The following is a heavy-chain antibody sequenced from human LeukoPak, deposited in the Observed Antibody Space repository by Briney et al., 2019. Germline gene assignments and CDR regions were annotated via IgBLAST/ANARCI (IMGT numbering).Heavy chain of an antibody. CDR2: ISDSGGNT. CDR1: GFTFSNFH. CDR3: AKELRSISATTGFDY. J-gene: IGHJ4*02. V-gene: IGHV3-23*01. Sequence: GGSLRLSCAASGFTFSNFHMTWVRQSPGKGLEWVSAISDSGGNTWYADSVKGRFSISRDNSKNTVYLQMNSLRAEDTAVYYCAKELRSISATTGFDYWGQGTLVTVSS. D-gene: IGHD1-20*01.